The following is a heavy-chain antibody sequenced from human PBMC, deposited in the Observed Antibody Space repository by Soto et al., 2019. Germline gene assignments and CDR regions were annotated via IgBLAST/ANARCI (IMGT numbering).Heavy chain of an antibody. CDR3: AKDSGRGSADYYFDY. Sequence: GGSLRLSCAASGFTFSTYGMHWVRQAPGKGLERVAVISSDGNDKYHADSVKGRFTISRDNSKNTLFLQMNSLRAEDTAIYYCAKDSGRGSADYYFDYWGQGTLVTVSS. V-gene: IGHV3-30*18. D-gene: IGHD3-10*01. CDR2: ISSDGNDK. CDR1: GFTFSTYG. J-gene: IGHJ4*02.